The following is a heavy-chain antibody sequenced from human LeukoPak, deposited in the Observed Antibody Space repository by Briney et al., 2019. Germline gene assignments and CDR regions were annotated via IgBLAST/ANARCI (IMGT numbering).Heavy chain of an antibody. CDR2: ISSSSSYI. Sequence: GGSLRLSCTASGFTFSSYTMSWVRQAPGKGLEWVSSISSSSSYIYYADSVKGRFTISRDNAKNSLYLQMNSLRAEDTAVYYCARDIPRITIFGVVIPGPYGMDVWGQGTTVTVSS. CDR1: GFTFSSYT. J-gene: IGHJ6*02. CDR3: ARDIPRITIFGVVIPGPYGMDV. D-gene: IGHD3-3*01. V-gene: IGHV3-21*01.